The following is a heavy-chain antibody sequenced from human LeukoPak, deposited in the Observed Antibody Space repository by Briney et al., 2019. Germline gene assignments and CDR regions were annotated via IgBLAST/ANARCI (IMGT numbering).Heavy chain of an antibody. D-gene: IGHD5-18*01. CDR2: IIPIFGTA. J-gene: IGHJ4*02. Sequence: GASVKVSCKASGGTFSSYAISWVRQAPGQGLEWMGGIIPIFGTANYAQKLQGRVTMTTDTSTSTAYMELRSLRSDDTAVYYCARDSRYSYGYYFDYWGQGTLVTVSS. V-gene: IGHV1-69*05. CDR3: ARDSRYSYGYYFDY. CDR1: GGTFSSYA.